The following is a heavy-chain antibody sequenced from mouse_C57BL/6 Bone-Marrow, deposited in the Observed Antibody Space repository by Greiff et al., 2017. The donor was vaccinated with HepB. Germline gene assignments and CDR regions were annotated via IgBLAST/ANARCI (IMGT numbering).Heavy chain of an antibody. CDR3: TRQLRLPFAY. Sequence: QLQQSGAELVRPGASVTLSCKASGYTFTDYEMHWVKQTPVHGLEWIGAIDPETGGTAYNQKFKGKAILTADKSSSTAYMELRSLTSEDSAVYYCTRQLRLPFAYWGQGTLVTVSA. J-gene: IGHJ3*01. CDR1: GYTFTDYE. V-gene: IGHV1-15*01. CDR2: IDPETGGT. D-gene: IGHD3-2*02.